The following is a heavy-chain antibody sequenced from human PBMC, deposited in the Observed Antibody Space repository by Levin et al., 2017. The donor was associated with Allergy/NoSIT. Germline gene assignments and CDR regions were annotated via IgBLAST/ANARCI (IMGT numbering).Heavy chain of an antibody. CDR2: IYYSGST. CDR3: ARARYYYDSSGYYTLKLITKYYFDY. D-gene: IGHD3-22*01. Sequence: SETLSLTCTVSGGSISSSSYYWGWIRQPPGKGLEWIGSIYYSGSTYYNPSLKSRVTISVDTSKNQFSLKLSSVAAADTAVYYCARARYYYDSSGYYTLKLITKYYFDYWGQGTLVTVSS. CDR1: GGSISSSSYY. V-gene: IGHV4-39*07. J-gene: IGHJ4*02.